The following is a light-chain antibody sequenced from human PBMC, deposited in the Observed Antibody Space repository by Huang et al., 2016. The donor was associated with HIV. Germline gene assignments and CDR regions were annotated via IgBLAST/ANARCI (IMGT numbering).Light chain of an antibody. CDR3: QQRSNWRIT. CDR1: QSVSSY. J-gene: IGKJ4*01. CDR2: DAS. V-gene: IGKV3-11*01. Sequence: EIVLTQSPATLYLSPGERATLSCRASQSVSSYLAWYQQKPGQAPRLLLYDASSRATGIPARFSGSGSGTDFTLTISSLEPEDFAVYYCQQRSNWRITFGGGTKVEIK.